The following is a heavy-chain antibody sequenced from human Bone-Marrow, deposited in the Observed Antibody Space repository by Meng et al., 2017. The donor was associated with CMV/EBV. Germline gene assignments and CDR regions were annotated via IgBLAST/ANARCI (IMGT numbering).Heavy chain of an antibody. J-gene: IGHJ4*02. V-gene: IGHV4-59*12. CDR2: IYYSGST. CDR3: ARLHPFDY. Sequence: SETLSLTCTVSGGSISSYYWSWIRQPPGKGLEWIGYIYYSGSTNYNPSLKSRVTISVDTSKNQFSLNLSSVTAADTAVYYCARLHPFDYWGQGTLVTVAS. CDR1: GGSISSYY.